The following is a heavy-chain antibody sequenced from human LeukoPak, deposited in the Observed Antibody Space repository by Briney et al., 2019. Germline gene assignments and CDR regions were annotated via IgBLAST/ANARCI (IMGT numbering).Heavy chain of an antibody. CDR1: GFTFSSYS. V-gene: IGHV3-53*01. CDR2: IYSGGST. J-gene: IGHJ3*02. CDR3: ARDSAAQSAFDI. Sequence: PGGSLRLSCAASGFTFSSYSMNWVRQAPGKGLEWVSVIYSGGSTYYADSVKGRFTISRDNSKNTLYLQMNSLRAEDTAVYYCARDSAAQSAFDIWGQGTMVTVSS. D-gene: IGHD2-15*01.